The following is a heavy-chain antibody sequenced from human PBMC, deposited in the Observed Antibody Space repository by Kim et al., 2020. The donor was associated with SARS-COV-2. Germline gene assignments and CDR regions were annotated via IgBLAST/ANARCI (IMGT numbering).Heavy chain of an antibody. J-gene: IGHJ6*02. CDR3: AREVRGVIITNYYYGMDV. CDR2: IYYSGST. D-gene: IGHD3-10*01. CDR1: GGSISSSSYY. Sequence: SETLSLTCTASGGSISSSSYYWGWIRQPPGKGLEWIGSIYYSGSTYYNPSLKSRVTISVDTSKNQFSLKLSSVTAADTAVYYCAREVRGVIITNYYYGMDVWGQGTTVTVSS. V-gene: IGHV4-39*07.